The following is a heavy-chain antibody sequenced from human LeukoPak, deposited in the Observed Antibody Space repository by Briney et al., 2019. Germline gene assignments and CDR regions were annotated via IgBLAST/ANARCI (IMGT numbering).Heavy chain of an antibody. Sequence: GGSLRLSCAASGFTVSSKYMSWVRQAPGKGLEWVSSISYSGDSTDYADSVKGRLIISRDNSKNTLGLQMNSLRAEDTAIYYCARGTLAGYFLGYWGRGTLVTVSS. CDR2: ISYSGDST. CDR3: ARGTLAGYFLGY. J-gene: IGHJ4*02. D-gene: IGHD6-19*01. V-gene: IGHV3-23*01. CDR1: GFTVSSKY.